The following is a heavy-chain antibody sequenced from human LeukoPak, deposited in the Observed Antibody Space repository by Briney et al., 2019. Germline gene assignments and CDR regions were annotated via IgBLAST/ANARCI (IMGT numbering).Heavy chain of an antibody. V-gene: IGHV1-8*01. CDR3: ARGSAMRGYDY. D-gene: IGHD2-15*01. J-gene: IGHJ4*02. CDR1: GYTFTSYD. CDR2: MNPNSGNT. Sequence: ASVKVSCKASGYTFTSYDIXWVRQATXXXXXWMGWMNPNSGNTGYAQKFQGRVTMTRNTSISTAYMELSSLRSEDTAVYYCARGSAMRGYDYWGQGTLVTVSS.